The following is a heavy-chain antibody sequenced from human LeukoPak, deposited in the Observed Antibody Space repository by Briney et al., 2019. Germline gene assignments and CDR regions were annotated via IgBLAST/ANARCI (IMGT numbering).Heavy chain of an antibody. CDR2: IPVSGDPT. CDR1: GFTFTDYY. J-gene: IGHJ4*02. D-gene: IGHD4-11*01. V-gene: IGHV3-23*01. CDR3: AKVMTTVTPFDY. Sequence: PGGSLRLPCAASGFTFTDYYMSWIRQAPGKGLEWVSSIPVSGDPTYYADSVKGRFTISRDNSKNTLYLQMNSLRAEDTAVYYCAKVMTTVTPFDYWGQGTLVTVSS.